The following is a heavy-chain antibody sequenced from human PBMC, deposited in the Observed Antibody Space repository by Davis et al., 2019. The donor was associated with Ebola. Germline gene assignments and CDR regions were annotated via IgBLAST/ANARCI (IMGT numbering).Heavy chain of an antibody. J-gene: IGHJ5*02. Sequence: ASVKVSCKASGYTFTGYYMHWVRQAPGQGLEWMGWINPNSGGTNYAQKFQGWVTMTRDTSISTAYMELSRLRSDDTAVYYCARAKQQLAGLDQYNWFDPWGQGTLVTVSS. V-gene: IGHV1-2*04. CDR2: INPNSGGT. D-gene: IGHD6-13*01. CDR1: GYTFTGYY. CDR3: ARAKQQLAGLDQYNWFDP.